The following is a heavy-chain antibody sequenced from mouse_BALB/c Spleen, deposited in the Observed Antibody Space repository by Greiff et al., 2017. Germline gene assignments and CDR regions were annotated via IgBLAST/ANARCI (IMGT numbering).Heavy chain of an antibody. V-gene: IGHV5-4*02. Sequence: EVMLVESGGGLVKPGGSLKLSCAASGFTFSDYYMYWVRQTPEKRLEWVATISDGGSYTYYPDSVKGRFTISRDNAKNNLYLQMSSLKSEDTAMYYCARGPYIYYYGSKAMDYWGQGTSVTVSS. CDR2: ISDGGSYT. J-gene: IGHJ4*01. CDR1: GFTFSDYY. CDR3: ARGPYIYYYGSKAMDY. D-gene: IGHD1-1*01.